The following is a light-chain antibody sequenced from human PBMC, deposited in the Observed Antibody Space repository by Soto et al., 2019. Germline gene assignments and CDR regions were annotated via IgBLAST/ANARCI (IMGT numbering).Light chain of an antibody. Sequence: EIVMTQSAAILSVSPGERATLSCRASQSVSSNLAWYQQKPGQAPRLLIYGASTRATGIPARFSGSGSGTEFTLTISSLQSEDFAVYYCQQYNNWPGTFGQGTKVEIK. V-gene: IGKV3-15*01. CDR2: GAS. J-gene: IGKJ1*01. CDR3: QQYNNWPGT. CDR1: QSVSSN.